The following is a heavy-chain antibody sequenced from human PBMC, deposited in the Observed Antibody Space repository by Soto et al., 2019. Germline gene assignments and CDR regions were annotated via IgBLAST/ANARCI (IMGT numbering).Heavy chain of an antibody. CDR1: GYTLTSYG. V-gene: IGHV1-18*01. CDR2: ISAYNGNT. D-gene: IGHD3-10*01. J-gene: IGHJ4*02. CDR3: ARVELLWFGELLAY. Sequence: ASVKVPCKASGYTLTSYGISWVRQAPGQGLEWMGWISAYNGNTNYAQKLQGRVTMTTDTSTSTAYMELRSLRSDDTAVYYCARVELLWFGELLAYWGQGTLVTVSS.